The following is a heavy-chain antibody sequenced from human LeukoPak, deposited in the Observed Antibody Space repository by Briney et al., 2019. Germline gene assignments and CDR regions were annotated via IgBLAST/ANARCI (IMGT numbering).Heavy chain of an antibody. J-gene: IGHJ4*02. CDR1: GFTFSDYY. Sequence: GGSLRLSCAASGFTFSDYYMSWVRQAPGKGMEWVSYISGSGTTIYYADSVRGRFTISRDNARNSLFLQMNSLRAEDTAMYYCTREDFYYASGYWGQGTLVTVSS. CDR2: ISGSGTTI. V-gene: IGHV3-11*04. CDR3: TREDFYYASGY. D-gene: IGHD3-10*01.